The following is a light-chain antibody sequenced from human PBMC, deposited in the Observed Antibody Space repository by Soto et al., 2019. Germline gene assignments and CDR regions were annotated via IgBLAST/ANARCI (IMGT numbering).Light chain of an antibody. V-gene: IGLV2-14*01. Sequence: QSALTQPASVSGSPGQSIAISCTGTRSDVGAYNYVSWYQQHPGKAPKLMISEVTNRPSGVSDRFSGSKSGNTASLTISGLQPEEQPDSYRSSFTSRFTFVFGTGTKVTV. J-gene: IGLJ1*01. CDR2: EVT. CDR1: RSDVGAYNY. CDR3: SSFTSRFTFV.